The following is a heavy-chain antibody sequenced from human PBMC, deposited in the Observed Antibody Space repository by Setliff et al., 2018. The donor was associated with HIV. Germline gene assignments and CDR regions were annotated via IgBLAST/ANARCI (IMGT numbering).Heavy chain of an antibody. CDR3: AKDGISGGAYPPYYFDY. Sequence: GGSLRLSCAASGFTFNTYAMSWVRQAPGKGLEWVSVISGSGASTIYADSVKGRFTISRDNSKSTLYLQMNGLRVEDTAVYYCAKDGISGGAYPPYYFDYWGHGTQVTVSS. D-gene: IGHD2-15*01. CDR1: GFTFNTYA. J-gene: IGHJ4*01. V-gene: IGHV3-23*01. CDR2: ISGSGAST.